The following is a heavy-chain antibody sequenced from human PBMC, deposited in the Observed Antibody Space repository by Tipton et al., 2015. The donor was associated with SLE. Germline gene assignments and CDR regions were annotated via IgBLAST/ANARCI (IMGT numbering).Heavy chain of an antibody. CDR1: GGSFSGYY. Sequence: TLSLTCAVYGGSFSGYYWSWIRQPPGKGLEWIGEINHSGSTNYNPSLKSRVTISVDTSKNQFSLKLSSVTAADTAVYYCARSTEAAGQGVGFDPWGQGTLVTVSS. CDR3: ARSTEAAGQGVGFDP. J-gene: IGHJ5*02. V-gene: IGHV4-34*01. CDR2: INHSGST. D-gene: IGHD6-13*01.